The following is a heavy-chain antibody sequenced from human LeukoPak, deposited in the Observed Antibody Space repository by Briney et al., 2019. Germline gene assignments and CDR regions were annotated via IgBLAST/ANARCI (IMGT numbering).Heavy chain of an antibody. Sequence: GGSLRLSCAASGFTFSSYGMHWVRQAPGKGLEWVAVIWYDGSNKYYADSVKGRFTISRDNSKNTLYLQMNSLRAEDTAVYYCARGPNDYSSGWYGFDYWGQGTLVTVSS. CDR3: ARGPNDYSSGWYGFDY. J-gene: IGHJ4*02. V-gene: IGHV3-33*01. CDR1: GFTFSSYG. CDR2: IWYDGSNK. D-gene: IGHD6-19*01.